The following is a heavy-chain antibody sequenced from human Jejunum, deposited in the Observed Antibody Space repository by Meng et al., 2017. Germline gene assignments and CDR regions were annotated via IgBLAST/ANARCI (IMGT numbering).Heavy chain of an antibody. CDR1: GFTFSDYY. J-gene: IGHJ3*02. CDR3: ARPNWNDVRGAFEI. D-gene: IGHD1-1*01. Sequence: GGSLRLSCAASGFTFSDYYMHWVRQAPGKGREWVAVIAKDGRNEYYADSLKGRFTISRDNSKNTLFLQMKNLRVEDTGVYYCARPNWNDVRGAFEIWGQGTMVTVSS. CDR2: IAKDGRNE. V-gene: IGHV3-30*07.